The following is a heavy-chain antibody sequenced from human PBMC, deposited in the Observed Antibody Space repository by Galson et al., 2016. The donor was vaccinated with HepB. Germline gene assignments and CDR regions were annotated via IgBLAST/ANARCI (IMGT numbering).Heavy chain of an antibody. CDR2: IFYSGST. D-gene: IGHD3-22*01. Sequence: ETLSLTCTVSGGSISSSSYYWSWIRQPPGKGLEWIGSIFYSGSTYYTPSPKIRATITVVTSKNQFSLKLSSVTAADTAVYFCARQEGYPDSSGFRIHHWGQGTLVTVSS. CDR1: GGSISSSSYY. V-gene: IGHV4-39*01. CDR3: ARQEGYPDSSGFRIHH. J-gene: IGHJ1*01.